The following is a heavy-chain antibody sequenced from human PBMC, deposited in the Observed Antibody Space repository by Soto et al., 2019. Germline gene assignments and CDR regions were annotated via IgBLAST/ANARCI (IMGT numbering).Heavy chain of an antibody. CDR1: GYTFANYG. CDR2: INTGNGDT. D-gene: IGHD6-19*01. J-gene: IGHJ4*02. Sequence: QVQLVQSGAEVKKPGASVTLSCKASGYTFANYGMHWVRQAPGQRLEWMAWINTGNGDTKYSQKLQGRVTVTRDTSASTVDMDLSRLRSEDTAIYFCAKGVSSGWYIDYWGQGTLVTGSS. V-gene: IGHV1-3*04. CDR3: AKGVSSGWYIDY.